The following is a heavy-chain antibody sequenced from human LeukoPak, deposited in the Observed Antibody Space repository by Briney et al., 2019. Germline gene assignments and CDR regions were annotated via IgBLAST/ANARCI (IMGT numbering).Heavy chain of an antibody. CDR1: GGSISSSSYY. CDR2: IYYSGST. V-gene: IGHV4-39*07. Sequence: SETLSLTCTVSGGSISSSSYYWGWIRQPPGKGLEWIGSIYYSGSTYYNPSLKSRVTISVDTSKNQFSLKLSSVTAADTAVYYCARAERRGAAAVPAAFDIWGQGTMVTVSS. CDR3: ARAERRGAAAVPAAFDI. D-gene: IGHD6-13*01. J-gene: IGHJ3*02.